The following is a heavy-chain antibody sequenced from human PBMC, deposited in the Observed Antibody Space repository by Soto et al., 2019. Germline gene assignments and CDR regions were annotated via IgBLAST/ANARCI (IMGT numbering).Heavy chain of an antibody. CDR3: ALLTDVEYTF. CDR2: IYWDDVK. Sequence: QITFKESGPTLVKPKQTLALTCTFSGFSVTSDGVGVGWIRPPPGKALEWLAVIYWDDVKRYRPSLESRRSIARHTSKDQVFLRMTNMGSVDTATFFCALLTDVEYTFRGQGSRVRVSS. D-gene: IGHD3-16*01. J-gene: IGHJ4*02. CDR1: GFSVTSDGVG. V-gene: IGHV2-5*02.